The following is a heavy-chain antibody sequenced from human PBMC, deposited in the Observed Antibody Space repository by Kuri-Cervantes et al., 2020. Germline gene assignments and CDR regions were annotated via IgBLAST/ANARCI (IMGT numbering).Heavy chain of an antibody. V-gene: IGHV3-23*01. J-gene: IGHJ6*02. D-gene: IGHD2-21*01. Sequence: GESLKISCAASGFTFSSYAMSWVRQAPGKGLKWVSGISDSGGSTYYADSVKGRFTISRDNSKNTLYLQMNSLRAEDTAVYYCARDFPYVIGRSLGMDVWGQGTTVTVSS. CDR1: GFTFSSYA. CDR2: ISDSGGST. CDR3: ARDFPYVIGRSLGMDV.